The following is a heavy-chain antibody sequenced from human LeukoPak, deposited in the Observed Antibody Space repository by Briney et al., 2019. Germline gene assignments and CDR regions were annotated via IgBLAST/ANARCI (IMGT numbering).Heavy chain of an antibody. V-gene: IGHV3-23*01. Sequence: PGGSLRLSCAASGFTFSSYAMSWVRQAPGKGLEWVSAISGSGGSTYYADSVKGRFTTSRDNSKNTLYLQMNSLRAEDTAVYYCAKSVGYYYDSSGSSWGQGTLVTVSS. CDR2: ISGSGGST. CDR3: AKSVGYYYDSSGSS. D-gene: IGHD3-22*01. CDR1: GFTFSSYA. J-gene: IGHJ4*02.